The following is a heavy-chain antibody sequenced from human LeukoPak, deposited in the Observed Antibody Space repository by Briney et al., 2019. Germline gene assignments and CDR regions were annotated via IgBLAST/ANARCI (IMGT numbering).Heavy chain of an antibody. J-gene: IGHJ4*02. V-gene: IGHV4-38-2*02. D-gene: IGHD3-9*01. Sequence: SETLSLTCTVSGYSISSGYYWGWIRQPPGKGLEWIGSIYHSGSTYYNPSLKSRVTISVDTSKNRFSLKLSSVTAADTAVYYCARMATQDYDILTGYYAPLDYWGQGTLVTVSS. CDR2: IYHSGST. CDR1: GYSISSGYY. CDR3: ARMATQDYDILTGYYAPLDY.